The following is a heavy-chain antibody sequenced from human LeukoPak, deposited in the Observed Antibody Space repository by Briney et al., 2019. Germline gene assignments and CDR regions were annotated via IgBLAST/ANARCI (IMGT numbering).Heavy chain of an antibody. J-gene: IGHJ3*01. V-gene: IGHV3-30*18. CDR1: GFTFSKYG. CDR2: ISFDGNDN. Sequence: GRSLRLSCAASGFTFSKYGMNWVRQAPGKGLEWVAVISFDGNDNYYADSVKGRFTISRDNSKSDLFLQMNSLRTEDTALYYCAKARLPTNNWYSDSFDPWGQGTLVTVS. D-gene: IGHD1-7*01. CDR3: AKARLPTNNWYSDSFDP.